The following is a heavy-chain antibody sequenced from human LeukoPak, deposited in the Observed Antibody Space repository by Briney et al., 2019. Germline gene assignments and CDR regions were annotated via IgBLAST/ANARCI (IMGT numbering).Heavy chain of an antibody. D-gene: IGHD1-26*01. CDR2: ISPSSRRI. V-gene: IGHV3-48*04. Sequence: GGSLRLSCAASGFTFTSYDMNWVRQAPGKGLEWVSYISPSSRRIDYAASVRGRFTISRDNAKRSLYLQMSGLRAEDTAVYYCAKDRMGATTFDYWGQRPLVTVSS. CDR3: AKDRMGATTFDY. CDR1: GFTFTSYD. J-gene: IGHJ4*02.